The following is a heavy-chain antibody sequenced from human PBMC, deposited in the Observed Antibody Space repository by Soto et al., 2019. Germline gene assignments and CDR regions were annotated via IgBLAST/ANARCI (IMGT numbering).Heavy chain of an antibody. D-gene: IGHD6-19*01. CDR2: INHSGST. Sequence: SETLSLTCAVYGGSFSGYYWSWIRQPPGKGLEWIGEINHSGSTNYNPSLKSRVTISVDTSKNQFSLKLSSVTAADTAVYYCARDGRGIAVAGTYYYYYGMDVWGQGTTVTVSS. V-gene: IGHV4-34*01. J-gene: IGHJ6*02. CDR3: ARDGRGIAVAGTYYYYYGMDV. CDR1: GGSFSGYY.